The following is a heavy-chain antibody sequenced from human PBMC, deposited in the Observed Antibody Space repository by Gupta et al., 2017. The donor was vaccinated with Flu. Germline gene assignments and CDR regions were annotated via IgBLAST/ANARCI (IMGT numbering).Heavy chain of an antibody. Sequence: QLQESGPGLVKPSETLSLTCTVSGGSISSSSYYWGWIRPPPGKGLEWIGSIYYSGTTHYNPSLFSRVTMSVDTSTNQFSLRLSSVTAADTAVYYCARQDIVVVAAALPHFDYWGQGTLVTVSS. CDR1: GGSISSSSYY. D-gene: IGHD2-2*01. CDR2: IYYSGTT. V-gene: IGHV4-39*01. J-gene: IGHJ4*02. CDR3: ARQDIVVVAAALPHFDY.